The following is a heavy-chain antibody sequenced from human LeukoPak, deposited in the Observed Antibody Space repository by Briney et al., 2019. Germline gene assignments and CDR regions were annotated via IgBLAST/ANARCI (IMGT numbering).Heavy chain of an antibody. D-gene: IGHD3-22*01. CDR1: GFTFGDYA. CDR2: IRSKAYGGTT. J-gene: IGHJ4*02. CDR3: TGYYDSSGYYIVDY. Sequence: GGPLRLSCTASGFTFGDYAMSWVRQAPGKGMEWVGFIRSKAYGGTTEYAASVKGRFTISRDDSKSIAYLQMNSLETEYTAVCYCTGYYDSSGYYIVDYWGQGTLVTVSS. V-gene: IGHV3-49*04.